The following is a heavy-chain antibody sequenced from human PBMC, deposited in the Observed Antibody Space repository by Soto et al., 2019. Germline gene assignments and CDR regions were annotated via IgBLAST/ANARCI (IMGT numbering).Heavy chain of an antibody. V-gene: IGHV4-34*01. J-gene: IGHJ4*02. CDR1: GGSFSGYY. D-gene: IGHD3-10*01. CDR3: ARGRDYYGSGSYYLTFFDY. Sequence: SETLSLTCAVYGGSFSGYYWSWIRQPPGKGLEWIGEINHSGSTNYNPSLKSRVTISVATSKNQFSLKLSSVTAADTAVYYCARGRDYYGSGSYYLTFFDYWGQGTLVTVS. CDR2: INHSGST.